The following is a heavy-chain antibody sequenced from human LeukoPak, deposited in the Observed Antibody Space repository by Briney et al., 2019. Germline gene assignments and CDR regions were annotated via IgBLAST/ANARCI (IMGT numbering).Heavy chain of an antibody. D-gene: IGHD4-17*01. CDR2: IYSGGST. J-gene: IGHJ3*02. CDR1: GFTVSSNY. Sequence: GGSLRLSCAASGFTVSSNYMSWVPQAPGKGLEWVSVIYSGGSTYYADSVKGRFTISRDNSKNTLYLQMNSLRAEDTAVYYCASSKAVTTYYDAFDIWGQGTMVTVSS. CDR3: ASSKAVTTYYDAFDI. V-gene: IGHV3-53*01.